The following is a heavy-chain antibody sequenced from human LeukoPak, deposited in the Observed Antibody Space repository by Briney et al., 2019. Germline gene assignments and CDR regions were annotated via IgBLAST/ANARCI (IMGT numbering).Heavy chain of an antibody. D-gene: IGHD6-19*01. CDR3: ANVQYSSGCYDIDN. CDR2: IWYDGSIK. CDR1: GFTFSTYG. V-gene: IGHV3-33*06. J-gene: IGHJ4*02. Sequence: PGRSLRLSCAASGFTFSTYGMHWVRQAPGKGLEWVAFIWYDGSIKYYADSVKGRFTISRDNSKNTLYLQMTSLRAGDTAVYYCANVQYSSGCYDIDNSGQGELVTVSS.